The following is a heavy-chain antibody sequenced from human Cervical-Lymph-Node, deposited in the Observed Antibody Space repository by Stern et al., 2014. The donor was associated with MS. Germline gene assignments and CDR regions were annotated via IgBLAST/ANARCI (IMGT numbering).Heavy chain of an antibody. CDR3: ARDKMHAFDY. CDR2: ISAASGNT. Sequence: QMQLVQSGTEVKKPGASVLVSCKASGYTFTTYGITWVRQAPGQGLEWMGWISAASGNTKYAQKFQDRVTMTRDTTTGPAYMEVRSLRSEDTAVYYCARDKMHAFDYWGQGTQVTVPS. J-gene: IGHJ4*02. CDR1: GYTFTTYG. D-gene: IGHD2-8*01. V-gene: IGHV1-18*01.